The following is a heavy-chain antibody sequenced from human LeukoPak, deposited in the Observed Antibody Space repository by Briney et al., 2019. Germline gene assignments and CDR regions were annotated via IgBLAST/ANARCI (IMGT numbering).Heavy chain of an antibody. Sequence: SETLSLTCAVYGGSFSGYYWGWIREPPGKGVEWVGSIYYSGSTYYNPSLKSRVTISVDTSKNQFSLKLSSVTAADTAVYYCASQVQVAYCGGDCYPNWFDPWGQGTLVTVSS. D-gene: IGHD2-21*02. J-gene: IGHJ5*02. CDR3: ASQVQVAYCGGDCYPNWFDP. V-gene: IGHV4-39*01. CDR1: GGSFSGYY. CDR2: IYYSGST.